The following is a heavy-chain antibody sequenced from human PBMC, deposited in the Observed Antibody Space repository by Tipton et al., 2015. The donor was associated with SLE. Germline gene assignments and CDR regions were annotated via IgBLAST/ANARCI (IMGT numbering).Heavy chain of an antibody. D-gene: IGHD2-21*01. CDR1: GGSISSYY. CDR3: ARDSCGGDCSILDY. CDR2: IHHSGST. J-gene: IGHJ4*02. Sequence: LRLSCTVSGGSISSYYWSWIRQPPGKGLEWIGYIHHSGSTNYNPSLQSRVTISRDPSKNQFSLKLISATAAGTAVYYCARDSCGGDCSILDYWGRGTLVTVSS. V-gene: IGHV4-59*01.